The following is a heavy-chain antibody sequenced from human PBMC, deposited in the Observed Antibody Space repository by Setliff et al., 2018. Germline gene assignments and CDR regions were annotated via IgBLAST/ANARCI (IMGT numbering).Heavy chain of an antibody. CDR1: GFTLSSHG. CDR2: ISTSSSTI. D-gene: IGHD3-22*01. J-gene: IGHJ6*03. Sequence: GGSLRLSCVASGFTLSSHGMTWVRLAPGKGLEWISYISTSSSTIYYADSVKGRFTISRDNANHTLYLQMNSLRADDTAVYYCARLALTGYDSSGYYYALDYYYYMDVWGKGTTVTVS. CDR3: ARLALTGYDSSGYYYALDYYYYMDV. V-gene: IGHV3-48*01.